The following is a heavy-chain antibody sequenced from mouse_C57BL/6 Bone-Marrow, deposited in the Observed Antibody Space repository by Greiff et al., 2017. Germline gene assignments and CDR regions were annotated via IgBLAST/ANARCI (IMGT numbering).Heavy chain of an antibody. CDR3: ARDRINGNLFDY. CDR2: ISDGGSYT. CDR1: GFTFSSYA. D-gene: IGHD2-1*01. Sequence: EVQGVESGGGLVKPGGSLKLSCAASGFTFSSYAMSWVRQTPEKRLEWVATISDGGSYTYYPDNVKGRFTISRDNAKNNLYLQMSHLKSEDTAMYYCARDRINGNLFDYWGQGTTLTVSS. J-gene: IGHJ2*01. V-gene: IGHV5-4*01.